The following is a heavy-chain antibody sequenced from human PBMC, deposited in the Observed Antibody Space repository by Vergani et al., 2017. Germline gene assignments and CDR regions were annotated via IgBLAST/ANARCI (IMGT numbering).Heavy chain of an antibody. CDR1: GYTFNTYD. V-gene: IGHV1-69*01. D-gene: IGHD3-22*01. CDR2: IIPIFGTT. J-gene: IGHJ4*02. CDR3: ARSSGYYSYYFDF. Sequence: QVQLVQSGAEVKKPGASVKVSCKASGYTFNTYDINWVRQAPGQGLEWMGWIIPIFGTTSYAQKFQGRVTILADESTSTAYMELSSLRSEDTAVYYCARSSGYYSYYFDFWGQGTLVTVSS.